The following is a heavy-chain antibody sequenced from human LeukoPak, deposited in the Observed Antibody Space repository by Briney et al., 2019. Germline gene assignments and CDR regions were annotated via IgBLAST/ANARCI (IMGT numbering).Heavy chain of an antibody. V-gene: IGHV1-69*04. Sequence: SVKVSCKASGGTFSSYAISWVRQAPGQGLERMGRIIPILGIANYAQKFQGRVTITADKSTSTAYMELSSLRSEDTAVYYCARWYYDILTGYWGAPFDYWGQGTLVTVSS. CDR1: GGTFSSYA. CDR2: IIPILGIA. CDR3: ARWYYDILTGYWGAPFDY. J-gene: IGHJ4*02. D-gene: IGHD3-9*01.